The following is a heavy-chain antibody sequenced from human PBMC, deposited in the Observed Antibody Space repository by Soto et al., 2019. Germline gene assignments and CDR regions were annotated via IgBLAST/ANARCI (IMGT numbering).Heavy chain of an antibody. J-gene: IGHJ4*02. CDR1: GGSIRSYY. CDR2: IYYSGST. D-gene: IGHD2-21*02. V-gene: IGHV4-59*01. CDR3: ARFRCGGDCYYDY. Sequence: SETLSLPFTVSGGSIRSYYWSWILQPPGKRLKWIGYIYYSGSTNYNPSLKSRVTISVDTSKNQFSLMLSSVTAVDTFVYYCARFRCGGDCYYDYRGQGSLVTVSS.